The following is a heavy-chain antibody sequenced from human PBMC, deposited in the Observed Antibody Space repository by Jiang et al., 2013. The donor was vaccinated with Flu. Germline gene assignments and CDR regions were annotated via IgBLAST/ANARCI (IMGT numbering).Heavy chain of an antibody. Sequence: LVKPTQTLTLTCTFSGFSLITAEVGVGWIRQPPGKALEWLALIYWSNDIRYSPSLKSRLTLTHDSYQKRVALTMTNMDPVDTATYFCAHRPAAAPGTDAFFEFWGQGKLVTVSS. D-gene: IGHD1-1*01. J-gene: IGHJ4*02. CDR2: IYWSNDI. V-gene: IGHV2-5*01. CDR3: AHRPAAAPGTDAFFEF. CDR1: GFSLITAEVG.